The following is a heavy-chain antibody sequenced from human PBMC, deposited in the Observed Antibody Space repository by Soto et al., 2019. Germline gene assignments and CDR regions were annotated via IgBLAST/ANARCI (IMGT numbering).Heavy chain of an antibody. CDR1: GGTFSTYT. Sequence: QVHLVQSGAEVKKPGSSVKVSCKAAGGTFSTYTLIWVRQAPGQGLEWMGRIIPLLTVTNSAQKFQGRVNLTADKSTNTAFMELTSLRSDDPAVYYCSLGSWSAETFDVWGQGPMVTVSS. V-gene: IGHV1-69*02. D-gene: IGHD2-2*01. J-gene: IGHJ3*01. CDR2: IIPLLTVT. CDR3: SLGSWSAETFDV.